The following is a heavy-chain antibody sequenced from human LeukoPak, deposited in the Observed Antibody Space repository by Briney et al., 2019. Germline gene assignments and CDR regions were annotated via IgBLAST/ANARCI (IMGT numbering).Heavy chain of an antibody. CDR3: ATYPPDYSGDPQYFQR. CDR1: GYTFTSYY. V-gene: IGHV1-46*01. J-gene: IGHJ1*01. CDR2: INPSGGST. Sequence: GASVKVSCKASGYTFTSYYMHWVRQAPGQGLEWMGIINPSGGSTSYAQKFQGRVTMTRDTSTSTVYMELSSLRSEDMAVYYCATYPPDYSGDPQYFQRWGQGTLVTISS. D-gene: IGHD4-23*01.